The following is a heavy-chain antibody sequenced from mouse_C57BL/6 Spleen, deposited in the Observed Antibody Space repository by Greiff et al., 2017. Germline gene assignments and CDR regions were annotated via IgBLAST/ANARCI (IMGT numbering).Heavy chain of an antibody. D-gene: IGHD2-4*01. V-gene: IGHV1-26*01. J-gene: IGHJ4*01. CDR2: INPNNGGT. CDR1: GYTFTDYY. Sequence: VQLQQSGPELVKPGASVKISCKASGYTFTDYYMNWVKQSHGKSLEWIGDINPNNGGTSYNQKFKGKATLTVDKSSSTAYMELRSLTSEDSAVYYCARIYYDYDNYAMDYWGQGTSVTVSS. CDR3: ARIYYDYDNYAMDY.